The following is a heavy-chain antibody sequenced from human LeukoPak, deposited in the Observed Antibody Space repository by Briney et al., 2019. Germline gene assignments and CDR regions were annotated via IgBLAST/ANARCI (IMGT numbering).Heavy chain of an antibody. CDR3: ARPTRGYSGYESYDAFDI. CDR2: ISAYNGNT. D-gene: IGHD5-12*01. Sequence: ASVKVSCKASGYTFTSYGISWVRQAPGQGLEWMGWISAYNGNTNYAQKFQGRVTMTRDMSTSTVYMELSSLRSEDTPVYYCARPTRGYSGYESYDAFDIWGQGTMVTVSS. J-gene: IGHJ3*02. V-gene: IGHV1-18*01. CDR1: GYTFTSYG.